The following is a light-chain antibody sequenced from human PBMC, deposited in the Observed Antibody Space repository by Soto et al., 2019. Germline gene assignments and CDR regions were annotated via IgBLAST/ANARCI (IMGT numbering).Light chain of an antibody. CDR2: DVS. CDR1: SSDVGGYNF. Sequence: QSALTQPASVSGSPGQSITISCTGTSSDVGGYNFVSWYQQHPGKAPKLIISDVSNRPSGVSTRFSGSKSGNTASLTISGLQAEDEADYYCSSYTSINTHVFGTRTKVTVL. V-gene: IGLV2-14*01. J-gene: IGLJ1*01. CDR3: SSYTSINTHV.